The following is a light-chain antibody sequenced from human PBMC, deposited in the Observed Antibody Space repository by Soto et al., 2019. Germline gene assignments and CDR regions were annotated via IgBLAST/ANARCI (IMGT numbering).Light chain of an antibody. CDR3: QQYDTYPWT. Sequence: DIPMTQSPSTLSASVGDRVTITCRASQSISSWLAWYQQRPGQAPNLLIYDASSLESGVPSRFSGSGSGTEFTFTISSLQPDDFATYHCQQYDTYPWTFGQGTTVEIK. V-gene: IGKV1-5*01. CDR2: DAS. CDR1: QSISSW. J-gene: IGKJ1*01.